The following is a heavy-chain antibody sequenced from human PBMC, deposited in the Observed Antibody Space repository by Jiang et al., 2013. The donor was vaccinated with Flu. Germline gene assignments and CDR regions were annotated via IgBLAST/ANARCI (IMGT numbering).Heavy chain of an antibody. CDR1: GYTFTSYA. CDR2: IKSGNGNT. V-gene: IGHV1-3*04. Sequence: SGAEVKKPGASVKVSCKASGYTFTSYAMHWVRQAPGQRLEWMGWIKSGNGNTKYAQKFQGRVTITRDTSASTGYMDLTSLRSEDTAVYYCAKEDGYNSVPLQYWGQGTLVTVSS. CDR3: AKEDGYNSVPLQY. D-gene: IGHD5-24*01. J-gene: IGHJ4*02.